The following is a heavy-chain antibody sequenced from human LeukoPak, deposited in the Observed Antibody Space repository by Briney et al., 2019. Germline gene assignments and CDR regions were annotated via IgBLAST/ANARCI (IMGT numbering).Heavy chain of an antibody. CDR2: INPNSGGT. V-gene: IGHV1-2*02. D-gene: IGHD4-17*01. J-gene: IGHJ4*02. Sequence: ASVKVSCKASGYTFTGYYMHWVRQAPGQGLEWMGWINPNSGGTNYAQKFQGRVTMTRDTSISTAYMELSRLRSDDTAVYYCARHDYGDYPIEYWGQGTLVTVSS. CDR1: GYTFTGYY. CDR3: ARHDYGDYPIEY.